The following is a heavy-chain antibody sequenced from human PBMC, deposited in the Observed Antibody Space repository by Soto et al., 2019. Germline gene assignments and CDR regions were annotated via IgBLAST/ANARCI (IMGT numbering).Heavy chain of an antibody. Sequence: EVQLLESGGGLVQPGGSLRLSCAASGFTFSSYAMSWVRQAPGKGLEWVSAISGSGGTTYTYYADSVKGRFTISRDNSQNTLYLHMNSLRAEDTAVYYCAKGRDYGGIYRDYWGQGTLVTVSS. J-gene: IGHJ4*02. D-gene: IGHD4-17*01. CDR3: AKGRDYGGIYRDY. CDR2: ISGSGGTTYT. CDR1: GFTFSSYA. V-gene: IGHV3-23*01.